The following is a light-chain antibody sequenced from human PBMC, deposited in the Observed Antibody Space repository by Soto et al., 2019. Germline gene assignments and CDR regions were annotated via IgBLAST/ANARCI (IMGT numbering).Light chain of an antibody. CDR3: QQYSKWPIT. V-gene: IGKV1-5*01. Sequence: DTQMTQSPSSLSASVGDRVTITCRASQSISSWLAWYQQKPGKAPKLLIYAASSLQSGVPSRFSGSGSGTEFSLTISSLQSEDFAVYYCQQYSKWPITFGQGTRLEIK. CDR1: QSISSW. J-gene: IGKJ5*01. CDR2: AAS.